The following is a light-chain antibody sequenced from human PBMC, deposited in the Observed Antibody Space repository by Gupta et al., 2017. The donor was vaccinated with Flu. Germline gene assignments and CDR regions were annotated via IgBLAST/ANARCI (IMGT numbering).Light chain of an antibody. CDR3: QQYYNFFA. J-gene: IGKJ1*01. V-gene: IGKV1-6*01. Sequence: AIQMTQSPSSLSASVGDRVTITCRASQGIRNDLGWYQQKPGKAPKLMIYAASRGQSGAPSWFSGRGYYKDFTLTSSRRQYEDFANYYEQQYYNFFAFGQGTKVEIK. CDR2: AAS. CDR1: QGIRND.